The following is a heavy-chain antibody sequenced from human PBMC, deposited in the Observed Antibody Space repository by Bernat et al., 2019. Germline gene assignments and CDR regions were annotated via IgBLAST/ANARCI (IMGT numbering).Heavy chain of an antibody. CDR1: GFTFSDYS. CDR3: ARAPFTYYFDY. V-gene: IGHV3-21*01. D-gene: IGHD3-3*02. CDR2: ISSSSSYI. J-gene: IGHJ4*02. Sequence: EVQLVESGGGLVQPGGSLRLSCAASGFTFSDYSMHWVRQAPGKGLEWVSSISSSSSYIYYADSVKGRFTISRDNAKNSLYLQMNSLRAEDTAVYYCARAPFTYYFDYWGQGTLVTVSS.